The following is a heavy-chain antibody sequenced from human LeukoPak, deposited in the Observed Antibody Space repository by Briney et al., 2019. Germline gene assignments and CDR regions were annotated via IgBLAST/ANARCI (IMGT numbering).Heavy chain of an antibody. D-gene: IGHD6-19*01. CDR2: INPNSGGA. CDR3: AKGRVVAGSKSLTYHWLDP. J-gene: IGHJ5*02. V-gene: IGHV1-2*02. CDR1: GFTFSSYG. Sequence: GGSLRLSCAASGFTFSSYGMHWVRQAPGQGLEWVGWINPNSGGAKYAQKFQDRVTMTRDTSISTAYMGLSRLRSDDTAVYYCAKGRVVAGSKSLTYHWLDPWGQGTLVTVSS.